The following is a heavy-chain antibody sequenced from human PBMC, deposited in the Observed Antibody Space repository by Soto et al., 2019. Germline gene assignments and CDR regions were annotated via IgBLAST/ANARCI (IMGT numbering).Heavy chain of an antibody. Sequence: EVQLLESGGGLVQPGGSLRLSCAASGFTFSSYAMSWVRQAPGKGLEWVSIIIGSGDSTYYADSVKGRFTISRDNSKNTLYLQMNSLRAEDTAVYYCAKRPTGWYFDLWGRGTLVTVSS. CDR1: GFTFSSYA. CDR3: AKRPTGWYFDL. CDR2: IIGSGDST. V-gene: IGHV3-23*01. J-gene: IGHJ2*01.